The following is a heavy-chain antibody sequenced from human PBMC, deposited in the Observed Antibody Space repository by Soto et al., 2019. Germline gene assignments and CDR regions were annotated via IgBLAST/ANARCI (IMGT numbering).Heavy chain of an antibody. Sequence: QVQLVQSGAEVKKPGSSVKVSCKASGGTFSSYAISWVRQAPGQGLEWMGGIIPIFGTANNVKKFQGRVTITADEYTSRAYRELSSLSTEETAVYYCAREVDYYDSSGSDAFDIWGKGTMVTVSS. CDR1: GGTFSSYA. D-gene: IGHD3-22*01. CDR2: IIPIFGTA. CDR3: AREVDYYDSSGSDAFDI. V-gene: IGHV1-69*12. J-gene: IGHJ3*02.